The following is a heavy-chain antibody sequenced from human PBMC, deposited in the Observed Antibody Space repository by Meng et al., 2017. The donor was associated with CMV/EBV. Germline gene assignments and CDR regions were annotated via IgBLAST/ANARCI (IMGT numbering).Heavy chain of an antibody. Sequence: GSLRLSCTVSGYSISSGYYWGWIRQPPGKGLEWIGSIYHSGSTYYNPSLKSRVTISVDTSKNQFSLKLSSVTAADTAVYYCARGPISPRYCSSTSCRYWFDPWGQGTLVTVSS. CDR2: IYHSGST. CDR3: ARGPISPRYCSSTSCRYWFDP. V-gene: IGHV4-38-2*02. D-gene: IGHD2-2*01. J-gene: IGHJ5*02. CDR1: GYSISSGYY.